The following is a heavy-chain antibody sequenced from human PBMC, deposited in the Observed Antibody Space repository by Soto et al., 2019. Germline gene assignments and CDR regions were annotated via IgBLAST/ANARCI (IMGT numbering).Heavy chain of an antibody. CDR3: ARVDQLPNLVDP. J-gene: IGHJ5*02. D-gene: IGHD2-2*01. CDR2: IYYSGST. Sequence: SETLSLTXTVSGGSISSGGYYWSWIRQHPGKGLEWIGYIYYSGSTYYNPSLKSRVTISVDTSKNQFSLKLSSVTAADTAVYYCARVDQLPNLVDPWGQGTLGTVSS. CDR1: GGSISSGGYY. V-gene: IGHV4-31*02.